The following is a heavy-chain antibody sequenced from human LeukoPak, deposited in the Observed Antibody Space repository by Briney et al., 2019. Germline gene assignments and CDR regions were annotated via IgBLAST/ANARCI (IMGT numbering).Heavy chain of an antibody. CDR1: GGSISSGSYY. CDR3: ARRPGWLNSAWFDP. CDR2: IYTSGST. D-gene: IGHD5-12*01. V-gene: IGHV4-61*09. Sequence: SETLSLTCTVSGGSISSGSYYWTWIRQPAGKGLEWIGHIYTSGSTNYNPSLKSRVTIAMDTSKNHFSLKLSFVTAADMAVYYCARRPGWLNSAWFDPWGQGTLVTVSS. J-gene: IGHJ5*02.